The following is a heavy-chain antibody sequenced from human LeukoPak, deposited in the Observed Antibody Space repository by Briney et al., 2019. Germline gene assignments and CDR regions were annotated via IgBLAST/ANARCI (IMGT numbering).Heavy chain of an antibody. CDR2: IGAAGEM. V-gene: IGHV3-13*04. Sequence: GGSLRLSCAASGFTFSSYDMHWVRQATGKGLEWVSTIGAAGEMFYPGSVKGRFTISRDNAKNTLYLQVNSLRGEDTAVYYCAIAVAGTWYFDLWGRGTLVTVSS. CDR3: AIAVAGTWYFDL. D-gene: IGHD6-19*01. J-gene: IGHJ2*01. CDR1: GFTFSSYD.